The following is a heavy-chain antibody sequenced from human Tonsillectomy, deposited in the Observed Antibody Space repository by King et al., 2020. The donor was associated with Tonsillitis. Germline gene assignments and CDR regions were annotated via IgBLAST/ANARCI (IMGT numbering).Heavy chain of an antibody. CDR2: ISVYSGNT. V-gene: IGHV1-18*04. D-gene: IGHD1-26*01. J-gene: IGHJ4*02. CDR3: ARVISGSYRYYFDY. Sequence: VQLVESGVEVKKPGASVKVSCPTSGYTFTNDGITWVRQAPGQGLEWVGWISVYSGNTNYAQKLQGRVTMTADTSTSTAYMELRSLTSDDTAVYYCARVISGSYRYYFDYWGQGTLVTVSS. CDR1: GYTFTNDG.